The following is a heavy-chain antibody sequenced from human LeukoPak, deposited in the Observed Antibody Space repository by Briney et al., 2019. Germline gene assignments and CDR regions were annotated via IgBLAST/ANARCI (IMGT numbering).Heavy chain of an antibody. CDR2: INPNSGGT. V-gene: IGHV1-2*02. Sequence: GASVKVSCKASGYTFTSYDINWVRQAPGQGLEWMGWINPNSGGTNYAQKFQGRVTMTRDTSISTAYMELSRLRSDDTAVYYCARGSVITMSAEYFQHWGQGTLVTASS. CDR3: ARGSVITMSAEYFQH. D-gene: IGHD3-10*02. J-gene: IGHJ1*01. CDR1: GYTFTSYD.